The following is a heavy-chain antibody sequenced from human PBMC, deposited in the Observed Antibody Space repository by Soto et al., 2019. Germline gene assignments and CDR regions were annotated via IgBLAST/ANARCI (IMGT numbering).Heavy chain of an antibody. D-gene: IGHD2-21*02. J-gene: IGHJ4*02. CDR1: GGSISITGYY. V-gene: IGHV4-39*01. CDR3: AREYGGNSGYMLTPDY. CDR2: IFFTGIS. Sequence: KPXDRMCRSCAVSGGSISITGYYWGWIRQPPGKGLEWIGSIFFTGISSYNPSLKSRVTMSVETSKKQFSLTLTSVTAADTALYYCAREYGGNSGYMLTPDYWGQGILVTVS.